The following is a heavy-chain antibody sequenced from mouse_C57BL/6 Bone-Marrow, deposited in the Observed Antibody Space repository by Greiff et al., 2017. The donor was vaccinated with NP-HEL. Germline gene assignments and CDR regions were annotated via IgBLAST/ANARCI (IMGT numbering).Heavy chain of an antibody. Sequence: EVQGVESGGGLVQPGGSLKLSCAASGFTFSDYYMYWVRQTPEKRLEWVAYISNGGGSTYYPDTVKGRFTISRDNAKNTLYLQMSRLKSEDTAMYYCARHLTTYYGYDGYFDYWGQGTTLTVSS. V-gene: IGHV5-12*01. J-gene: IGHJ2*01. CDR1: GFTFSDYY. CDR3: ARHLTTYYGYDGYFDY. CDR2: ISNGGGST. D-gene: IGHD2-9*01.